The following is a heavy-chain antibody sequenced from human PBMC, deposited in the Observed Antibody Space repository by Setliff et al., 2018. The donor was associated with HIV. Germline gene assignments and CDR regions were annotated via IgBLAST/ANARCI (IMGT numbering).Heavy chain of an antibody. J-gene: IGHJ4*02. Sequence: LRLSCAASGFSFSSYWMHWVRQPPGKGLVWVSRIDIDGTTATYADSVKGRFTTSRDSAKNTLYLQMHSLRAEDTAVYYCTRGHYSTFGWGQGTLVTVSS. CDR2: IDIDGTTA. D-gene: IGHD2-21*01. V-gene: IGHV3-74*01. CDR3: TRGHYSTFG. CDR1: GFSFSSYW.